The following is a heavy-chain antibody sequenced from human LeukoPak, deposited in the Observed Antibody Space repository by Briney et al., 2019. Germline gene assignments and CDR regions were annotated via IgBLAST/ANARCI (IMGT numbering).Heavy chain of an antibody. V-gene: IGHV3-21*01. Sequence: GGSLRLSCAASGFTFSSYSMNWVRQAPGKGLEWVSSISSSSSYIYYADSVKGRFTISRDNAKNSLYLQMNSLRAEDTAVYYCARDPGYSGYDLALYSSGWYYFDYWGQGTLVTVSS. D-gene: IGHD5-12*01. CDR2: ISSSSSYI. J-gene: IGHJ4*02. CDR1: GFTFSSYS. CDR3: ARDPGYSGYDLALYSSGWYYFDY.